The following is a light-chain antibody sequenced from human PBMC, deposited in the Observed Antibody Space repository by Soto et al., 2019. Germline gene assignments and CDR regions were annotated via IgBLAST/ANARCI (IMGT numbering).Light chain of an antibody. CDR2: KAS. J-gene: IGKJ1*01. Sequence: DIQMTQSPSTLSASVGDRVTITCRASQSISSWLAWYQQKPGKAPKLLIYKASSLESGVPSRFSGSRSGTEFTLTISSLQPDDFATYYCQQYRTFGQGTKVEIK. CDR1: QSISSW. V-gene: IGKV1-5*03. CDR3: QQYRT.